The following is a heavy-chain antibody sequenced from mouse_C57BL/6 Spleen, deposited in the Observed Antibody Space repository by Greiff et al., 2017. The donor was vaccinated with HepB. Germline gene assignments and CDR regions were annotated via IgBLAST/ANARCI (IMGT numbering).Heavy chain of an antibody. CDR3: TGDQGFAY. D-gene: IGHD3-2*02. CDR2: IDPENGDT. CDR1: GFNIKDDY. V-gene: IGHV14-4*01. Sequence: EVQLQQSGAELVRPGASVKLSCTASGFNIKDDYMHWVKQRPEQGLEWIGWIDPENGDTEYASKFQGKATITADTSSNTAYLQLSSLTSEDTAGYYCTGDQGFAYWGQGTLVTVSA. J-gene: IGHJ3*01.